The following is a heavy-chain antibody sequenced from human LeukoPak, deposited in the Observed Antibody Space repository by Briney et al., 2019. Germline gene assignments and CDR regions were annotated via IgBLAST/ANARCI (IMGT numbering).Heavy chain of an antibody. D-gene: IGHD3-22*01. CDR3: ARVRITMIVGGNFDC. CDR1: GFTFSSYA. Sequence: GGSLRLSCAASGFTFSSYAMHWVRQAPGKGLEWVAVISYDGSNKYYADSVKGRFTISRDNSKNTLYLQMNSLRAEDTAVYYCARVRITMIVGGNFDCWGQGTLVTVSS. J-gene: IGHJ4*02. V-gene: IGHV3-30-3*01. CDR2: ISYDGSNK.